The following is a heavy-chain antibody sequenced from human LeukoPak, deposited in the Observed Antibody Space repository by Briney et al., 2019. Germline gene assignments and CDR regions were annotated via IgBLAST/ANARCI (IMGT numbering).Heavy chain of an antibody. V-gene: IGHV1-69*01. J-gene: IGHJ6*03. CDR2: IIPIFGTA. D-gene: IGHD3-9*01. CDR1: GGTFSSYA. CDR3: ARDRRGNYDILTGYYMGFPSYYYYMDV. Sequence: GASVKVSCKASGGTFSSYAISWVRQAPGQGLEWMGGIIPIFGTANYAQKFQGRVTITADESTSTAYMKLSSLRSEDTAVYYCARDRRGNYDILTGYYMGFPSYYYYMDVWGKGTTVTVSS.